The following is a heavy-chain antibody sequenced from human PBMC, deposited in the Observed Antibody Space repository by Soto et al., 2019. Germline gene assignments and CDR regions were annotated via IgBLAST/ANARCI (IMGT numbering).Heavy chain of an antibody. CDR2: IIPSFGTA. CDR1: GGTFSSYA. D-gene: IGHD3-16*01. J-gene: IGHJ6*02. Sequence: QVQLVQSGAEVKKPGSSVKVSCKASGGTFSSYAISWVRQAPGQGLEWMGGIIPSFGTANYAQKFQGRVTITADESTSTAYMELSSLRSEDTAVYYCARDPGERGYGDYYYYGMDVWGQGTTVTVSS. CDR3: ARDPGERGYGDYYYYGMDV. V-gene: IGHV1-69*01.